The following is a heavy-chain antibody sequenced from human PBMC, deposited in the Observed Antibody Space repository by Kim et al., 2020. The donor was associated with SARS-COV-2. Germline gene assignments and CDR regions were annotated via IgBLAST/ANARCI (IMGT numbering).Heavy chain of an antibody. Sequence: SETLSLTCAVSGGSISSSNWWSWVRQPPGKGLEWIGEIYHSGSTNYNPSLKSRVTISVDKSKNQFSLKLSSVTAADTAVYYCAREGFGVRGVSYFQHWGQGTLVTVSS. CDR2: IYHSGST. D-gene: IGHD3-10*01. V-gene: IGHV4-4*02. CDR3: AREGFGVRGVSYFQH. CDR1: GGSISSSNW. J-gene: IGHJ1*01.